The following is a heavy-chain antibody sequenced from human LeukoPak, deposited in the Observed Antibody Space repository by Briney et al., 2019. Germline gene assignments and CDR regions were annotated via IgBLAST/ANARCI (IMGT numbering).Heavy chain of an antibody. CDR3: ARSYYYDSRGCLYY. D-gene: IGHD3-22*01. CDR2: IIPILGIA. CDR1: GGTFSSYA. J-gene: IGHJ4*02. V-gene: IGHV1-69*04. Sequence: GASVKVSCKASGGTFSSYAISWVRQAPGQGLEWMGRIIPILGIANYAQKFQGRVTITADKSTSTAYMELSSLRSEDTAVYYCARSYYYDSRGCLYYWGQGTLVTVSS.